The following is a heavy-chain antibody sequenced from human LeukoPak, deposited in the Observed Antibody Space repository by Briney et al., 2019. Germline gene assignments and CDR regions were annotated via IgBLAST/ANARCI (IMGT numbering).Heavy chain of an antibody. CDR1: GGSISSYY. V-gene: IGHV4-59*01. J-gene: IGHJ6*02. CDR3: ARDNAPRGYRAYYYYGMDV. D-gene: IGHD3-22*01. Sequence: PPETLSLTCTVSGGSISSYYWSWIRQPPGKGLEWIGYIYYSGSTNYNPSLKSRVTISVDTSKNQFSLKLSSVTAADTAVYYCARDNAPRGYRAYYYYGMDVWGQGTTVTVSS. CDR2: IYYSGST.